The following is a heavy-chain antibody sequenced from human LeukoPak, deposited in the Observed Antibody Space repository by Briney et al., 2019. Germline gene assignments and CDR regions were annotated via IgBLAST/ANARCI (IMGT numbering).Heavy chain of an antibody. CDR3: ARDRYSSSNWFDP. V-gene: IGHV1-69*13. Sequence: SVKVSCKASGGTFSSYAISWVRQAPGQGLEWMGGIILIFGTANYAQKFQGRVTITADESTSTAYMELSSLRSEDTAVYYCARDRYSSSNWFDPWGQGTLVTVSS. CDR1: GGTFSSYA. CDR2: IILIFGTA. J-gene: IGHJ5*02. D-gene: IGHD6-13*01.